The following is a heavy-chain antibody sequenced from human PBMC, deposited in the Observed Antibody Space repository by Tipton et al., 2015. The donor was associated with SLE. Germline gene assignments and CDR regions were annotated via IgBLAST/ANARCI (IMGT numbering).Heavy chain of an antibody. CDR2: INHSGST. J-gene: IGHJ4*02. D-gene: IGHD3-22*01. CDR1: GGSFSGYY. V-gene: IGHV4-34*01. CDR3: ARDSSGYSIFFDY. Sequence: TLSLTCAVYGGSFSGYYWSWIRQPPGKGLEWIGEINHSGSTNYNPSHKSRVTISVDTSKNQFSLKLSSVTAADTAVYYCARDSSGYSIFFDYWGQGTLVTVSS.